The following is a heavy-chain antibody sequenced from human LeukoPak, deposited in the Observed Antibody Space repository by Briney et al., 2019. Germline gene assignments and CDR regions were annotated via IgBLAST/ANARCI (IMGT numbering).Heavy chain of an antibody. V-gene: IGHV4-38-2*01. J-gene: IGHJ6*03. Sequence: SETLSLTCAVSGYSIRSGYYWAWIRQPPGRGRGGIGSIYHSGSTYYNPSLKSRVTISVDTSKNQFSLKLSSLTAADTAVYYCARGLTYYDFWSGHHPGSYYMDVWGKGTTVTVSS. D-gene: IGHD3-3*01. CDR3: ARGLTYYDFWSGHHPGSYYMDV. CDR1: GYSIRSGYY. CDR2: IYHSGST.